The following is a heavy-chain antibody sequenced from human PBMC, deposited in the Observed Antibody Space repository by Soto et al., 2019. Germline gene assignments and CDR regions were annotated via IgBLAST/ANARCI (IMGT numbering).Heavy chain of an antibody. CDR2: IDPSDSYT. V-gene: IGHV5-10-1*01. J-gene: IGHJ3*02. CDR3: ARVSSGYYKYDAFDI. Sequence: ESLKISWKGSGYSFTSYWISWVRQMPGKGLEWMGRIDPSDSYTNYSPSFQGHVTISADKSISTAYLQWSSLKASDTAMYYCARVSSGYYKYDAFDIWGQGTMVTVSS. CDR1: GYSFTSYW. D-gene: IGHD3-22*01.